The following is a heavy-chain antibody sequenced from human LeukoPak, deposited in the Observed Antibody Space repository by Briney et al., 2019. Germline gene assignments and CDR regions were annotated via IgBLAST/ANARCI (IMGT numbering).Heavy chain of an antibody. V-gene: IGHV4-39*01. CDR3: ARHGQQLESDAFDI. Sequence: PSETLSLTCTVSGGSISSSSYYWGWIRQPPGKGLEWIGSIYYSGSTYYNPSLKSRVTISVDTSKNQFSLKLSSVTAADTAVYYCARHGQQLESDAFDIWGQGTMVTVSS. CDR2: IYYSGST. CDR1: GGSISSSSYY. D-gene: IGHD6-13*01. J-gene: IGHJ3*02.